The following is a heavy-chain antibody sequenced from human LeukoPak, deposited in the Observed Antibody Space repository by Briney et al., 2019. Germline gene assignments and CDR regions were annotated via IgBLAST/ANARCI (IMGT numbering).Heavy chain of an antibody. CDR1: GYSFTSYW. CDR3: ARPPYGDYEGLAFDI. Sequence: GESLKISCKGSGYSFTSYWIGWVRQMPGKGLEWMGIIHPGDSDTRYSPSFQGQVTISADKSISTAYLQWSSLKASDTAMYYCARPPYGDYEGLAFDIWGQGTMVTVSS. CDR2: IHPGDSDT. V-gene: IGHV5-51*01. J-gene: IGHJ3*02. D-gene: IGHD4-17*01.